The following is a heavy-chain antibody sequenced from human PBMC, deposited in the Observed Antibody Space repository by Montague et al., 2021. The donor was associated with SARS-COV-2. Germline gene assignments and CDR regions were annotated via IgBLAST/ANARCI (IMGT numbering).Heavy chain of an antibody. V-gene: IGHV4-39*01. D-gene: IGHD6-25*01. CDR1: GGSISSGSYY. CDR2: IHSSGTT. CDR3: ARRLGGSGWLDY. J-gene: IGHJ4*02. Sequence: SETLSLTCTVAGGSISSGSYYWGWFCQPPGKGLEWIGNIHSSGTTYYKSRVTISVDTSKNQFSLKMTSVTAADTAVYYCARRLGGSGWLDYWGQGTLVTVSS.